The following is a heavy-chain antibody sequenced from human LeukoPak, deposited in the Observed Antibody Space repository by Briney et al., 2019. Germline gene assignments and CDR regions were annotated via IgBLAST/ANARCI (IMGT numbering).Heavy chain of an antibody. V-gene: IGHV3-21*01. CDR2: ISSSSSYI. CDR3: ARDQPGYVDY. D-gene: IGHD1-1*01. CDR1: GFTFSSYS. Sequence: GGSLRLSCAASGFTFSSYSMNWVRQAPGKGLEWASSISSSSSYIYYADSVKGRFTISRDNAKNSLYLQMNSLRAEDTAVYYCARDQPGYVDYWGQGTLVTVSS. J-gene: IGHJ4*02.